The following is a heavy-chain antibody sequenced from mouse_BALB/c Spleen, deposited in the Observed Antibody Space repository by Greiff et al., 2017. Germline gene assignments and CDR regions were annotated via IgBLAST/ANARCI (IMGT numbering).Heavy chain of an antibody. J-gene: IGHJ2*01. CDR3: TRDDYGNHRYFDY. CDR2: ISSGGSYT. D-gene: IGHD2-1*01. Sequence: EVMLVESGGGLVKPGGSLKLSCAASGFTFSDYYMYWVRQTPEKRLEWVATISSGGSYTYYPDSVKGRFTISRDNAKNTLYLQMSSLKSEDTAMYYCTRDDYGNHRYFDYWGQGTTLTVSS. V-gene: IGHV5-6-4*01. CDR1: GFTFSDYY.